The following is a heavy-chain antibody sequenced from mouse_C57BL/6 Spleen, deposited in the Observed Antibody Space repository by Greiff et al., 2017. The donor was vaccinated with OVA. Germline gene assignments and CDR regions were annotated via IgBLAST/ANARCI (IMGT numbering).Heavy chain of an antibody. Sequence: QVQLQQPGAELVKPGASVKLSCKASGYTFTSYWMQWVKQRPGQGLEWIGEIDPSDSYPNYNQKFKGKATLTVDTSSSTAYMQLSSLTSEDSAVYYCARWLLRYYAMDYWGQGTSVTVSS. CDR3: ARWLLRYYAMDY. V-gene: IGHV1-50*01. D-gene: IGHD2-3*01. CDR2: IDPSDSYP. CDR1: GYTFTSYW. J-gene: IGHJ4*01.